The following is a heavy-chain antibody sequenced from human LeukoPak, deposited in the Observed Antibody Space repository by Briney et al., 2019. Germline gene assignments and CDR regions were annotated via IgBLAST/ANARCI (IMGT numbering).Heavy chain of an antibody. CDR2: IYYSGNT. CDR1: GGSISSTSYY. CDR3: ASQPYYDILTGYSHFDY. J-gene: IGHJ4*02. D-gene: IGHD3-9*01. V-gene: IGHV4-39*01. Sequence: ASETLSLTCTVSGGSISSTSYYWGWIRQPPGKGLERIGSIYYSGNTYYNPSLKSRVTISVDTSKNQFSLKLSSVTAADTAVYYCASQPYYDILTGYSHFDYWGQGTLVTVSS.